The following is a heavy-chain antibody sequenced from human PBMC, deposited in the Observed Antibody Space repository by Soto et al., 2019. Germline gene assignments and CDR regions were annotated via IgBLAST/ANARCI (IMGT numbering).Heavy chain of an antibody. V-gene: IGHV3-23*01. CDR3: AKDPPYGDYPTLTCDY. D-gene: IGHD4-17*01. CDR2: ISGSGGST. Sequence: EVQLLESGGGLVQPGGSLRLSCAASGFTFSSYAMSWVRQAPGKGLEWVSAISGSGGSTYYADSVKGRFTISRDNSKNTLYLQMNSLRAEYTSVYYCAKDPPYGDYPTLTCDYLGQGTLVTVSS. CDR1: GFTFSSYA. J-gene: IGHJ4*02.